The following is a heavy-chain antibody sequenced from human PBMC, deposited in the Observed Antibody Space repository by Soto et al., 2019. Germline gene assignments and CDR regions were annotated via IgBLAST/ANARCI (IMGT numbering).Heavy chain of an antibody. CDR2: ISSSSSTI. CDR1: GFTFSSYS. V-gene: IGHV3-48*01. CDR3: ARDVDYDYIWGSYRLSYYYYYMDV. D-gene: IGHD3-16*02. Sequence: GGSLRLSCAASGFTFSSYSMNWVRQAPGKGLEWVSYISSSSSTIYYADSVKGRFTISRDNAKNSLYLQMNSLRAEDTAVYYCARDVDYDYIWGSYRLSYYYYYMDVWGKGTTVTVSS. J-gene: IGHJ6*03.